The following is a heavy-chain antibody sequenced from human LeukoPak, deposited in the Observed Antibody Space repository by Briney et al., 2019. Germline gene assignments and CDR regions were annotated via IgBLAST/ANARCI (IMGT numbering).Heavy chain of an antibody. CDR3: AKFRTTWSYFDY. J-gene: IGHJ4*02. CDR2: IRYDGSNK. V-gene: IGHV3-30*02. CDR1: GFTFSDHY. Sequence: PGGSLRLSCAASGFTFSDHYMSWIRQAPGKGLEWVAFIRYDGSNKYYADSVKGRFTISRDNSKNTLYLQMNSLRAEDTAVYYCAKFRTTWSYFDYWGQGTLVTVSS. D-gene: IGHD4-11*01.